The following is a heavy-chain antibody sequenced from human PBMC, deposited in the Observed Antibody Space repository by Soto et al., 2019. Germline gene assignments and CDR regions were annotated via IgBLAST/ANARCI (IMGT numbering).Heavy chain of an antibody. CDR3: ARDGGYSYGELWGSWFDP. D-gene: IGHD5-18*01. Sequence: QVQLQESGPGLVKPSETLSLTCTVSGDSVSSGGYYWSWIRQPPGKGLEWIGYIYYSGSTNYNPSHKSRVTISVDTSKNQFSLKLSSVTAADTAVYYCARDGGYSYGELWGSWFDPWGQGTLVTVSS. CDR1: GDSVSSGGYY. V-gene: IGHV4-61*08. CDR2: IYYSGST. J-gene: IGHJ5*02.